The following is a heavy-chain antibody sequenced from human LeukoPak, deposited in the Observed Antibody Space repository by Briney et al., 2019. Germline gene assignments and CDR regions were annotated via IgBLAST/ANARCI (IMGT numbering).Heavy chain of an antibody. D-gene: IGHD6-13*01. CDR2: MNPNSGNT. Sequence: ASVKVSCKASGYTFTSYDINWVRQATGQGLEWMGWMNPNSGNTGYAQKFQGGVTITRNTSISTAYMELSSLRSEDTAVYYCARGFGSSFRRRKLTAGFDPWGQGTLVTVSS. J-gene: IGHJ5*02. V-gene: IGHV1-8*03. CDR1: GYTFTSYD. CDR3: ARGFGSSFRRRKLTAGFDP.